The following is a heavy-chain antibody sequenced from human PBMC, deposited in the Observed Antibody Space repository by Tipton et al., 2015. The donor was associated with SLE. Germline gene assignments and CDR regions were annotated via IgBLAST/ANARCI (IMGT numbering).Heavy chain of an antibody. V-gene: IGHV4-31*03. CDR3: AREGSSGWFYWYFDL. CDR2: IYYNGIT. J-gene: IGHJ2*01. Sequence: TLSLTCNVSGGSISSSGYYWSWIRQHPGKGPEWIGYIYYNGITYYNPSLKSRVSISVDTSKNQFSLKLSSVTAADTAVYYCAREGSSGWFYWYFDLWGRGTLVTVSS. CDR1: GGSISSSGYY. D-gene: IGHD6-19*01.